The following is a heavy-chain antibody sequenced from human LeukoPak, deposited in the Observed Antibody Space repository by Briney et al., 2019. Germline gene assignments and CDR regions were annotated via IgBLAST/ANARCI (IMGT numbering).Heavy chain of an antibody. CDR3: ARGGEDSGYDLFDY. CDR1: GGSFSGYY. Sequence: SETLSLTCAVYGGSFSGYYWSWIRQPPGKGLEWIGEINHSGSTNYNPSLKSRVTISVDTSKNQFSLKLSSVTAADTAVYYCARGGEDSGYDLFDYWGQGTLVTVSS. J-gene: IGHJ4*02. D-gene: IGHD5-12*01. CDR2: INHSGST. V-gene: IGHV4-34*01.